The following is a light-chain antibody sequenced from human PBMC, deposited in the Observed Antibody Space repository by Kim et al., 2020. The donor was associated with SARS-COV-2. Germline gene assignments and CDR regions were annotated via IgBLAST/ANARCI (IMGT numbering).Light chain of an antibody. CDR3: QAWGGSTFV. V-gene: IGLV3-9*01. CDR1: DIGGYN. J-gene: IGLJ1*01. CDR2: RDT. Sequence: SYELTQPLSVSVALGQTARITCGGTDIGGYNVHWYQQKPGQAPVLVIYRDTNRPSGIPERFSGSNSGNTATLTISGAQAGDEADYYCQAWGGSTFVFGGGTKVTVL.